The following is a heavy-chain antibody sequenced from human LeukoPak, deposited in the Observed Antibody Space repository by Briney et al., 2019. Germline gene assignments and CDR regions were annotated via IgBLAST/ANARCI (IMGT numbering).Heavy chain of an antibody. CDR2: INQKGDEK. J-gene: IGHJ4*02. Sequence: GGSLRLSCAASGFTFKNSWMSWVRQAPGKGLEWVANINQKGDEKYYVDSVKGRFTISRDDAQTSVYLQLSSLRPEDTAVYYCAKNKGWELPAELDSWGQGALVIVSS. V-gene: IGHV3-7*01. D-gene: IGHD2-15*01. CDR3: AKNKGWELPAELDS. CDR1: GFTFKNSW.